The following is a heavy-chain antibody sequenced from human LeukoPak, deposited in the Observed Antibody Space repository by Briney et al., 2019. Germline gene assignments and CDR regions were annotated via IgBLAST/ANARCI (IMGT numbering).Heavy chain of an antibody. CDR3: ARLSGTSGSYYGHFDY. Sequence: GGSLRLSCAASGSTVSNNYMSWVRQAPGKGLEWVSVIYSGGSTYYADSVKGRFTISRDNSKNTLYFQMNSLRAEDTAVYYCARLSGTSGSYYGHFDYWGQGTLVTVSS. V-gene: IGHV3-53*01. D-gene: IGHD1-26*01. J-gene: IGHJ4*02. CDR1: GSTVSNNY. CDR2: IYSGGST.